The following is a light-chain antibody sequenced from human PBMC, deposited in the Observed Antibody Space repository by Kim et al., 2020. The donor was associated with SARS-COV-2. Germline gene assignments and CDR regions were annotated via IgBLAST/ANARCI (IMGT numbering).Light chain of an antibody. V-gene: IGLV3-1*01. Sequence: SYELTQPPSVSVSPGQTASITCSGRKLGAKYAYWYQKKPGQSPILVIYQHTKRPSGISQRFSGSSFGNTATLTISRAQTMDEADYYCQAWDSSTAVFGGG. CDR3: QAWDSSTAV. J-gene: IGLJ3*02. CDR1: KLGAKY. CDR2: QHT.